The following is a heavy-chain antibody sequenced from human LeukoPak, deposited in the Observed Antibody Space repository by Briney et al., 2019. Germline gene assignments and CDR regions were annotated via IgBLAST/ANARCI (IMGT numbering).Heavy chain of an antibody. CDR2: IWYDGNNE. V-gene: IGHV3-33*01. Sequence: PGRSLRLSCAASGFTFSGYGTHWVRQAPGKGLEWVAVIWYDGNNEYYADSVKGRFTISRDNSKNTLYLQMNSLRVEDTAVYYCARGIAVAGTYYIDYWGQGILVTVSS. D-gene: IGHD6-19*01. CDR1: GFTFSGYG. CDR3: ARGIAVAGTYYIDY. J-gene: IGHJ4*02.